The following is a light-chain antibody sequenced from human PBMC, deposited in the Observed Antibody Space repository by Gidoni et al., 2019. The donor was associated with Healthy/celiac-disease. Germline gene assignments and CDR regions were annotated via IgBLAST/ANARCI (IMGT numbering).Light chain of an antibody. V-gene: IGLV3-10*01. CDR2: EDS. CDR1: ALPKKY. J-gene: IGLJ2*01. CDR3: YSTDSSGNHRV. Sequence: SYELTQPPSVSVSPGQTARITCSGDALPKKYAYWYQQKSGQAPVLVIYEDSKRPSGTPERFSGSSSGTMATLTISGAQVEDEADYYCYSTDSSGNHRVFGGGTKLPVL.